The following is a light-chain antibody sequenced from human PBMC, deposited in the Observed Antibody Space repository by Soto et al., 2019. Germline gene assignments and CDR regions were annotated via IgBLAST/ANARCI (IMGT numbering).Light chain of an antibody. CDR2: GHN. CDR3: AAWDDSLNGRV. V-gene: IGLV1-44*01. Sequence: QRVLTQPPSASGNPGQRVTISCSGSSSSIGSNTVNWYQQLPGTAPKLLIYGHNQRPSGVPDRFSGSRSGTSASLAISGLQSEDEADYYCAAWDDSLNGRVFGGGTKLTVL. J-gene: IGLJ2*01. CDR1: SSSIGSNT.